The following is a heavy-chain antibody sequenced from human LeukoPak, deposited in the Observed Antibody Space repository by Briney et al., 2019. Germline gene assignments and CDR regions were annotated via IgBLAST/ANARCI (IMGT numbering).Heavy chain of an antibody. J-gene: IGHJ4*02. V-gene: IGHV3-48*03. CDR2: ISSSGSTI. CDR1: GFTFSSYE. Sequence: PGGSLRLSCAASGFTFSSYEMNWVRQAPGKGLEWVSYISSSGSTIYYADSVKGRFTISRDNAKNSLYLQMNSLRAEDTAVYYCAREVLSIGFPIGTYYYDSSGYRRHFDYWGQGTLVTVSS. CDR3: AREVLSIGFPIGTYYYDSSGYRRHFDY. D-gene: IGHD3-22*01.